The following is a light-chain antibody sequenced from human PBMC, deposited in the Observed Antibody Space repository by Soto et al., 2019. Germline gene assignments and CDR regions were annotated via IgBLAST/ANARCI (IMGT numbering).Light chain of an antibody. J-gene: IGLJ1*01. CDR2: EVS. CDR3: SSHAGNSYI. V-gene: IGLV2-8*01. Sequence: QSVLTQPPSASGSPGQSVTISCTGTSSDVGGYNYVSWYQQHPGKVLKLMIYEVSKRPSGVPDRFSGSKSGNTASLTVSGLQAEDEADYYCSSHAGNSYIFGTGTKLTVL. CDR1: SSDVGGYNY.